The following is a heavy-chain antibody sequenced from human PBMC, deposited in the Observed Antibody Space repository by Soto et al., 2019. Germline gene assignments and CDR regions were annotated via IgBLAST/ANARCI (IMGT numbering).Heavy chain of an antibody. J-gene: IGHJ6*02. V-gene: IGHV4-34*01. CDR2: INHSGST. Sequence: KPSETLSLTCAVYGGSFSGYYWSWIRQPPGKGLEWIGEINHSGSTNYNPSLKSRVTISVDTSKNQFSLKLSSVTAADTAVYYCARGAPRGSYGRNDYYYYGMDVWGQGTTVTVSS. CDR3: ARGAPRGSYGRNDYYYYGMDV. CDR1: GGSFSGYY. D-gene: IGHD5-18*01.